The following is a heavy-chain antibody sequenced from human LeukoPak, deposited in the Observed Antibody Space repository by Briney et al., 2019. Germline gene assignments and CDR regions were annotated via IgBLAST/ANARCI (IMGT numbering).Heavy chain of an antibody. D-gene: IGHD3-22*01. CDR2: IYYSGST. Sequence: SETLSLTCTVSGGSISSSSYYWGWIRQPPGKGLEWIGSIYYSGSTYYNPSLKSRVTISVETSKNQFSLKLRSVTAADTAVYYCARVTGYMIEDYFDYWGQGTLVTVSS. J-gene: IGHJ4*02. V-gene: IGHV4-39*07. CDR1: GGSISSSSYY. CDR3: ARVTGYMIEDYFDY.